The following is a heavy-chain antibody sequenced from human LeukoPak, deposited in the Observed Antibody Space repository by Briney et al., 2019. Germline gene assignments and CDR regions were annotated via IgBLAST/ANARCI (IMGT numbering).Heavy chain of an antibody. CDR1: GGSISSSSYY. Sequence: SETLSLTCTVSGGSISSSSYYWGWIRQPPGKGLEWIVSIYYSGSTYYNPSLKSRVTISVDTSKNQFSLKLSSVTAADTAVYYCAREYHGEAAVEFDYWGQGTLVTVSS. CDR2: IYYSGST. V-gene: IGHV4-39*07. J-gene: IGHJ4*02. CDR3: AREYHGEAAVEFDY. D-gene: IGHD6-13*01.